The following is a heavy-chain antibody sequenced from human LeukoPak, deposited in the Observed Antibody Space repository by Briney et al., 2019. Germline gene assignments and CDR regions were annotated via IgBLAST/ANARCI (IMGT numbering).Heavy chain of an antibody. D-gene: IGHD3-10*01. CDR3: AKRYYGSGRHSFDY. Sequence: GGSLRLSCAASGFTFSSYGMHWVRQAPGKGLEWVAFIRYDGSNKYYADSVKGRFTISRDNSKHTLYLQMNSLRAEDTAVYYCAKRYYGSGRHSFDYWGQGTLVTVSS. CDR1: GFTFSSYG. V-gene: IGHV3-30*02. J-gene: IGHJ4*02. CDR2: IRYDGSNK.